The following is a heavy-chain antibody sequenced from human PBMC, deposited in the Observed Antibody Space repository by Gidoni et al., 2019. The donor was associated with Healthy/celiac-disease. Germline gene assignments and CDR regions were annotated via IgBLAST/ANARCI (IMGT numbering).Heavy chain of an antibody. CDR3: ARDQPTTVHEGYYYGMDV. CDR2: IYSGGST. J-gene: IGHJ6*02. V-gene: IGHV3-53*02. Sequence: EVQLVETGGGLILPGGSLRLSCAASGFTVSSNYMTWVRQAPGKGLEWVSVIYSGGSTYYADSVKGRFTISRDNSKNTLYLQMNSLRAEDTAVYYCARDQPTTVHEGYYYGMDVWGQGTTVTVSS. CDR1: GFTVSSNY. D-gene: IGHD4-17*01.